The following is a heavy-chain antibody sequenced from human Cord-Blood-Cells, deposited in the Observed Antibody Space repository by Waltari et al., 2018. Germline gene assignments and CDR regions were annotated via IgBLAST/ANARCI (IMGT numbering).Heavy chain of an antibody. V-gene: IGHV4-34*01. CDR3: ARGPTIFGVVIMGFDY. Sequence: QVQLQQWGAGLLTPSETLSSTCAVSGGSFRGYYWSWIRKPPGKGLEWIGEINHSGSTNYNPSLKSRVTISVDTSKSQFSLKLSSVTAADTAVYYCARGPTIFGVVIMGFDYWGHGTLVTVSS. J-gene: IGHJ4*01. D-gene: IGHD3-3*01. CDR2: INHSGST. CDR1: GGSFRGYY.